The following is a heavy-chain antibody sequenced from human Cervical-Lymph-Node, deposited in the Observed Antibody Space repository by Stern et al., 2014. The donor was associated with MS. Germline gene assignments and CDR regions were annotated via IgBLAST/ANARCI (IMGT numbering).Heavy chain of an antibody. D-gene: IGHD2-15*01. CDR2: IYWDDDK. CDR3: AHRLGGGTYDY. CDR1: GFPLSTSGVG. Sequence: QVTLRESGPTLVKPTQTLTLTCTFSGFPLSTSGVGVGWIRQPPGKALEWLALIYWDDDKRYSPSLKSRLTITKDTSKNQVVLTVTNMDPVDTATYYCAHRLGGGTYDYWGQGTLVTVSS. J-gene: IGHJ4*02. V-gene: IGHV2-5*02.